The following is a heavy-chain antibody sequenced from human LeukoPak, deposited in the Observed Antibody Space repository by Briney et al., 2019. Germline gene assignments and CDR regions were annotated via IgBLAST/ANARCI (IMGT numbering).Heavy chain of an antibody. CDR2: ISWNSGSI. CDR1: GFTFDDYA. J-gene: IGHJ6*03. V-gene: IGHV3-9*01. CDR3: VKDFDYGPPYSMDV. D-gene: IGHD4-17*01. Sequence: GGSLRLSCAASGFTFDDYAMHWVRQAPGKGLEWVSGISWNSGSIGYADSVKGRFTISRDNAKNSLYLQMNSLRAEDTALYYCVKDFDYGPPYSMDVWGKGTTVTMSS.